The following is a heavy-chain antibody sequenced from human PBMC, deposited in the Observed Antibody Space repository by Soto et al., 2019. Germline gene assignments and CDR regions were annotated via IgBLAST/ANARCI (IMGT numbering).Heavy chain of an antibody. Sequence: ASVKVSCKASGYTFTSYDINWVRQATGQGLEWMGWMNPNSGNTGYAQKFQGRVTMTRNTSISTAYMELSSLRSEDTAVYYCARGTGDYDSWRAHYTSGAGAAYYGMDVWGQGTTVTVSS. CDR1: GYTFTSYD. CDR3: ARGTGDYDSWRAHYTSGAGAAYYGMDV. J-gene: IGHJ6*02. CDR2: MNPNSGNT. D-gene: IGHD3-3*01. V-gene: IGHV1-8*01.